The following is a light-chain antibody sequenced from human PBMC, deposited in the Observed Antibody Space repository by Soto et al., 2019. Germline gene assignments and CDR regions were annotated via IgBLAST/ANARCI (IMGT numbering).Light chain of an antibody. V-gene: IGKV3-20*01. CDR1: QSVRSNH. CDR3: QQYGSSPRT. Sequence: EIVLTQSPGTLSLSPGERATLSCRASQSVRSNHLAWYQQKPGQAPRLLIYDASSRPTGIPDRFSGSGSGPDFTLTISRLEPEDFAVYYCQQYGSSPRTFGRGTKLEI. CDR2: DAS. J-gene: IGKJ2*02.